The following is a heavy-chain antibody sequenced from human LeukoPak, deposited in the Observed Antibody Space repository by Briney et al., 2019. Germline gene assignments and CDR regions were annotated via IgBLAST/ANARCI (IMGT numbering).Heavy chain of an antibody. CDR3: ARMTYDPHGVDV. Sequence: PSETLSLTCTVSGGSLADGDYYWGWVRQPPGTGLQWIATTYEGASLKSRVTISLDTSKNQFFLRLTSVTAADTAVYYCARMTYDPHGVDVWGKGTTVTVSS. CDR1: GGSLADGDYY. V-gene: IGHV4-61*08. D-gene: IGHD5-12*01. J-gene: IGHJ6*04. CDR2: T.